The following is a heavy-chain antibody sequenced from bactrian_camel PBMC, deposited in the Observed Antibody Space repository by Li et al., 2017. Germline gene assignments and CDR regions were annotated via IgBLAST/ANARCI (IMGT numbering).Heavy chain of an antibody. Sequence: HVQLVESGGGSVQAGGSLRLSCAASGPTSLYYCMGWFRQGPGKERRPVATIDSNERTVYTDSVKGRFTISFDNAEKILYLEMNNLNVEDTATYRCAASWGMTAIAAFDRIAQDDFGYWGVGTQVTVS. J-gene: IGHJ6*01. V-gene: IGHV3S55*01. CDR3: AASWGMTAIAAFDRIAQDDFGY. D-gene: IGHD5*01. CDR1: GPTSLYYC. CDR2: IDSNERT.